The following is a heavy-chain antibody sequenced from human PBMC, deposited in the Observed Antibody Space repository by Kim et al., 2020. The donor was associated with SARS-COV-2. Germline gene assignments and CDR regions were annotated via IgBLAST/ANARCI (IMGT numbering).Heavy chain of an antibody. J-gene: IGHJ6*02. CDR2: INPNSGGT. D-gene: IGHD1-1*01. CDR1: GYTFTGYY. CDR3: AREGVEAGTRSSYGMDV. Sequence: ASVKVSCKASGYTFTGYYMHWVRQAPGQGLEWMGWINPNSGGTNYAQKFQGRVTMTRDTSISTAYMELSRLRSDDTAVYYCAREGVEAGTRSSYGMDVWGQGTTVTVSS. V-gene: IGHV1-2*02.